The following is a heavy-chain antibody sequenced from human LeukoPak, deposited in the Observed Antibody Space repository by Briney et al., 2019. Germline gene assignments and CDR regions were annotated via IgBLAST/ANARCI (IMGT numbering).Heavy chain of an antibody. V-gene: IGHV3-21*06. J-gene: IGHJ4*02. CDR2: IISSTIYI. CDR1: GFTFSSYS. D-gene: IGHD1-14*01. CDR3: ARENSGEGFDY. Sequence: TGGSLRLSCAASGFTFSSYSMNWVRQAPGKGLEWVSSIISSTIYIYDADSVKGRFTISRDNAKNTLYLEMNSLRAEDTAMYYCARENSGEGFDYWSQGTLVTVSS.